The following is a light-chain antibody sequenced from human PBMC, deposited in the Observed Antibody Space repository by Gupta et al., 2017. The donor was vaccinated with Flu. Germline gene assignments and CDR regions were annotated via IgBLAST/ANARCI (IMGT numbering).Light chain of an antibody. CDR3: QQYSNWPRT. CDR1: QSVGSG. V-gene: IGKV3-15*01. Sequence: EIVMTQSPATLSVSPGERATLSCRASQSVGSGLGWYQQKPGQTPRLLIYGASTRATGIPARFSGSGAGTEFTLTISSLQSEDFAVYYCQQYSNWPRTFGQGTKVEIK. CDR2: GAS. J-gene: IGKJ2*01.